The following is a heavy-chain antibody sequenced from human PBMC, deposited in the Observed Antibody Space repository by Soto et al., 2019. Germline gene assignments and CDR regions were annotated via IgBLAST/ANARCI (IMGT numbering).Heavy chain of an antibody. Sequence: SGPKLGNHTQSLTLTCTFSGFSLSTRGVGVGWIRQPPGKALEWLALIYWDDDKRYSPSLKSRLTITKDTSKNQVVLTMTNMDPVDTATYYCAHSPLDSAIDYWGQGTLVTVSS. CDR3: AHSPLDSAIDY. V-gene: IGHV2-5*02. J-gene: IGHJ4*02. CDR1: GFSLSTRGVG. CDR2: IYWDDDK. D-gene: IGHD3-22*01.